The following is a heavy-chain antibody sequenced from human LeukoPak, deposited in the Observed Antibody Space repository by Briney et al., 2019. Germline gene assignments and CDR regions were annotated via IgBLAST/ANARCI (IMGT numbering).Heavy chain of an antibody. Sequence: SETLSLTCAVYGGSFSGYYWSWIRQPPGKGLEWIEEINHSGSTNYNPSLKSRVTISVDTSKNQFSLKLSSVTAADTAVYYCARRSVQGYYFDYWGQGTLVTVSS. CDR3: ARRSVQGYYFDY. CDR1: GGSFSGYY. J-gene: IGHJ4*02. D-gene: IGHD1-1*01. V-gene: IGHV4-34*01. CDR2: INHSGST.